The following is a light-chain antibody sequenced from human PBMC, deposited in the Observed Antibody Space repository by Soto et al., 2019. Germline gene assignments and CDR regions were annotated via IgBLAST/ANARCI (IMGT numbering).Light chain of an antibody. J-gene: IGKJ2*01. CDR1: QSVSSN. CDR3: QQRSNWPRT. CDR2: VAS. Sequence: EIVMTQSPVSLSVSPGDRATLSCRASQSVSSNLAWYQQKPGQTPKLLIYVASTRATDIPARFSGSGSGTDLPLTISSVEPEDLAVYYCQQRSNWPRTFGQGTKLEIQ. V-gene: IGKV3-11*01.